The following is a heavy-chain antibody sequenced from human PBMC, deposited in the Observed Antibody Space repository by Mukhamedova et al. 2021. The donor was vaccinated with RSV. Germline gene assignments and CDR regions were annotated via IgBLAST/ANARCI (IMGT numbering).Heavy chain of an antibody. CDR3: AREPNSWMYYYLYMDV. D-gene: IGHD1-20*01. CDR2: ISYDGSDK. Sequence: SYPMHWARQAPGKGLEWVAVISYDGSDKYYTDSVKGRFTISRDNSKNTLYLQMNSLRTEDTAVYYCAREPNSWMYYYLYMDVWGK. J-gene: IGHJ6*03. CDR1: SYP. V-gene: IGHV3-30*10.